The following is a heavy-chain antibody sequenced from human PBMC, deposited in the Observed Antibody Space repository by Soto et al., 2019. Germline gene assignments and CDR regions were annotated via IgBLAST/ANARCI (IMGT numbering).Heavy chain of an antibody. J-gene: IGHJ4*02. CDR2: IVPIYRTA. V-gene: IGHV1-69*01. D-gene: IGHD6-13*01. CDR1: GGTFSSYR. Sequence: QVQLVQSGAEVKKPGSSVKVSCKASGGTFSSYRINWVRQAPGQGREWVGGIVPIYRTADYAQKFQGRVTITADESSRTAYMELRSLTSQDTAVYYCARDSGAKLSSSWGQGTLVTVSS. CDR3: ARDSGAKLSSS.